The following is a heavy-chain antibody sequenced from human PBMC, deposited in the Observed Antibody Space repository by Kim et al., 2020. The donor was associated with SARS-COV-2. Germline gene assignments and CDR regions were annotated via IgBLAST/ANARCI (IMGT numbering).Heavy chain of an antibody. CDR3: AKGGLAVRYKDAFDI. D-gene: IGHD1-20*01. Sequence: DSVKGRFTISRDNSKNTLYLQMNSLRAEDTAVYYCAKGGLAVRYKDAFDIWGQGTMVTVSS. J-gene: IGHJ3*02. V-gene: IGHV3-23*01.